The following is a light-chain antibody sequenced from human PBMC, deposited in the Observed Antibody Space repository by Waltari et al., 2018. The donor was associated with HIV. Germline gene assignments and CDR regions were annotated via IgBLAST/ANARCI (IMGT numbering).Light chain of an antibody. CDR3: QQYNNWPLT. Sequence: EIVLTQSPVTLSLSPGERATLSCRASQNINTFLAWYQHIPGQAPRLLIYDVSNRATGIPARFSGGGSGTEFTLTISSLQSEDFAVYYCQQYNNWPLTFGGGTRVEI. V-gene: IGKV3-11*01. J-gene: IGKJ4*01. CDR2: DVS. CDR1: QNINTF.